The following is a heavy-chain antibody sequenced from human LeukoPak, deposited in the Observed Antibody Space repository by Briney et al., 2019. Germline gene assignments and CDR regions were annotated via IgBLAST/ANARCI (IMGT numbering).Heavy chain of an antibody. CDR2: INPNSGGT. CDR3: ARDRVLDQWRPLIDY. D-gene: IGHD6-19*01. CDR1: GYTFTGYY. V-gene: IGHV1-2*02. Sequence: ASVKVSCKASGYTFTGYYMHWVRQAPGQGLEWMGWINPNSGGTNYAQKFQGRVTMTRDTSISTAYMELSRLRSDDTAVYYCARDRVLDQWRPLIDYWGQGTLVTVSS. J-gene: IGHJ4*02.